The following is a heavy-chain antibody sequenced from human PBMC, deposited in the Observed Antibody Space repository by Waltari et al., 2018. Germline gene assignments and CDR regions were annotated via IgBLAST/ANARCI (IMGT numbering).Heavy chain of an antibody. J-gene: IGHJ4*02. CDR3: VRAMGKVHFLYYIDY. V-gene: IGHV1-2*02. CDR1: GDPFTAYS. Sequence: QVQLVQSGAEVKKPGASVKVSCKASGDPFTAYSLHWVRRAPGQGLEYMGWSSTNSGDTFYAPMFQGRITMTRDTSITTVYMELSRLRSDDTAVYYCVRAMGKVHFLYYIDYWGQGTLVTVSS. CDR2: SSTNSGDT. D-gene: IGHD3-3*02.